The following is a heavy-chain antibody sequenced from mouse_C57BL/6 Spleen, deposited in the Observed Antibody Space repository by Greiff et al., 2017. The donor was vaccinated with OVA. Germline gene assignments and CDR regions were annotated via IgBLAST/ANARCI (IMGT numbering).Heavy chain of an antibody. CDR2: IHPNSGST. J-gene: IGHJ2*01. V-gene: IGHV1-64*01. CDR1: GYTFTSYW. CDR3: ARWGDYAGDY. D-gene: IGHD2-4*01. Sequence: VQLQQPGAELVKPGASVKLSCKASGYTFTSYWMPWVKQRPGQGLEWIGMIHPNSGSTNYNETFKSNATLTVDNSSSTAYMQLSSLTSADSAVYYCARWGDYAGDYWGQGTTLTVSS.